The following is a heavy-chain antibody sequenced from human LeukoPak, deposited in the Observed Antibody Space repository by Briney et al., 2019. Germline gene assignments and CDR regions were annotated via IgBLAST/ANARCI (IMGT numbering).Heavy chain of an antibody. Sequence: GGSLRLSCAASGFTVSNYTITWVRQPPGKGLEWVSSISRRSTYIYYADSVKGRFTISKDHAKNSLYLQMDSLRAEDTAVYYCARAQVGYNWFDPWGQGTLVTVSS. V-gene: IGHV3-21*01. J-gene: IGHJ5*02. D-gene: IGHD1-26*01. CDR3: ARAQVGYNWFDP. CDR2: ISRRSTYI. CDR1: GFTVSNYT.